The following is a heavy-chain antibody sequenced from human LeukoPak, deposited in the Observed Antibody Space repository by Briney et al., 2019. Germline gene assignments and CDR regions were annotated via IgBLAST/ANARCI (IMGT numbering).Heavy chain of an antibody. Sequence: PGGSLRLSCAASGFTFSSYAMSWVRQAPGKGLEWVSAISGSGLSTYYADSVKGRFTMSRDNSKNTLYLQMNSLRAEDTAVYYCAKAGNLGGSNYLYYYYYMDVWGKGTTVTISS. V-gene: IGHV3-23*01. CDR3: AKAGNLGGSNYLYYYYYMDV. D-gene: IGHD1-26*01. CDR1: GFTFSSYA. J-gene: IGHJ6*03. CDR2: ISGSGLST.